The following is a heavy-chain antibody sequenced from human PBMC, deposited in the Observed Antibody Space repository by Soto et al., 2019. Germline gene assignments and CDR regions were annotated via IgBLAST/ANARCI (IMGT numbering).Heavy chain of an antibody. CDR3: AKPPLRYGTAKYYFDD. CDR1: GFTFSSYA. D-gene: IGHD3-9*01. V-gene: IGHV3-23*01. Sequence: GGSLRISCAASGFTFSSYAMSWVRQAPGKGLEWVSAISGSGGSTYYADSVKGRLTISRDNSKNTLYLQMNSLRAEDTAVYYCAKPPLRYGTAKYYFDDWGQGTLVTVSS. J-gene: IGHJ4*02. CDR2: ISGSGGST.